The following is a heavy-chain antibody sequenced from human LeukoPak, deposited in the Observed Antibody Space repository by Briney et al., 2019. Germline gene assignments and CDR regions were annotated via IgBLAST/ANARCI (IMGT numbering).Heavy chain of an antibody. J-gene: IGHJ4*02. CDR2: ISSSGSTI. Sequence: KPGGSLRLSCAASGFTFSDYYMSWIRQAPGKGLEWVSYISSSGSTIYYADSVKGRFTISRDNAKNSLYLQMNSLRAEDTAVYYCARDLASRITIFGAWAFDYWGQGTLVTVSS. D-gene: IGHD3-3*01. CDR3: ARDLASRITIFGAWAFDY. V-gene: IGHV3-11*04. CDR1: GFTFSDYY.